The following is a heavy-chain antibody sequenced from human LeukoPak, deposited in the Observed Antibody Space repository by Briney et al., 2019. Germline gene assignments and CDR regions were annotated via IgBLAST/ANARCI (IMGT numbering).Heavy chain of an antibody. D-gene: IGHD3-10*01. CDR2: IKQDGSEK. CDR1: GFTFSSYW. CDR3: VVGDRGGHFDY. V-gene: IGHV3-7*01. Sequence: GGSLRLSCAASGFTFSSYWMSWVRQAPGKGLEWVANIKQDGSEKYYVDSVKGRFTISRDNAKNSLYLQMNSLRAEDTAVYYCVVGDRGGHFDYWGQGTLVTVSS. J-gene: IGHJ4*02.